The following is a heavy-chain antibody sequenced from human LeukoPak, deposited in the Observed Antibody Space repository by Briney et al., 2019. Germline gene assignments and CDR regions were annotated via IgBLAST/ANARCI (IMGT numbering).Heavy chain of an antibody. J-gene: IGHJ6*02. CDR2: IYYSGST. CDR3: ARRGDYYGMDV. CDR1: GGSISSYY. Sequence: SETLSLTCTVSGGSISSYYWSWIRQPPGKGLEWIGYIYYSGSTNYNPSLKSRVTISVDTSKNQFSLKLSSVTAADTAVYYCARRGDYYGMDVWGQGTTVTVPS. V-gene: IGHV4-59*08.